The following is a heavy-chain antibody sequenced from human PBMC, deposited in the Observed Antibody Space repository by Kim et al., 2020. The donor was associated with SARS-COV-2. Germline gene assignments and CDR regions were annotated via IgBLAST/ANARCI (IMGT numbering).Heavy chain of an antibody. CDR3: ARAGGFGFGEYYYYYGMDV. CDR1: GFTVSSNY. Sequence: GGSLRLSCAASGFTVSSNYMSWVRQAPGKGLEWVSVIYSGGSTYYADSVKGRFTISRDNSKNTLYLQMNSLRAEDTAVYYCARAGGFGFGEYYYYYGMDVWGQGTTVTVSS. V-gene: IGHV3-53*01. J-gene: IGHJ6*02. D-gene: IGHD3-10*01. CDR2: IYSGGST.